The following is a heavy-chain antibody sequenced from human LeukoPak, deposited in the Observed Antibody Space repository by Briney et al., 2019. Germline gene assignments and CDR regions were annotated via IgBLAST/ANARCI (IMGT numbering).Heavy chain of an antibody. J-gene: IGHJ4*02. V-gene: IGHV3-53*01. CDR2: IDNGGST. Sequence: GGSLRLSCAASGFTVSSNYMSWVRQAPGKGLEWVSVIDNGGSTYYADSVKGRFTISRDNSKNTLHLQMNSLRAEDTAVYYCARDGSARSLGNWGQGTLVSVSS. CDR1: GFTVSSNY. CDR3: ARDGSARSLGN. D-gene: IGHD6-6*01.